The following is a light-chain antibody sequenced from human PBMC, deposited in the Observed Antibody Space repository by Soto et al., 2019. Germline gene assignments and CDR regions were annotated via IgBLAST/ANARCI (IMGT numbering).Light chain of an antibody. V-gene: IGLV2-14*01. Sequence: QSALTQPASVSGSPGQSITISCTGTSSDVGNYDYVSWYHQHPGKAPKLIIFDVTNRPSGVSYRFSGSKSGNTASLTISGLQAEDEADYYCTSYTSNSALVVFGGGTKLTVL. J-gene: IGLJ2*01. CDR3: TSYTSNSALVV. CDR2: DVT. CDR1: SSDVGNYDY.